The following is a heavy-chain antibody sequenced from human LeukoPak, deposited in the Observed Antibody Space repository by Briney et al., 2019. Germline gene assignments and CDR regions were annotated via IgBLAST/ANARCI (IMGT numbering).Heavy chain of an antibody. D-gene: IGHD2-15*01. CDR3: ARDANALGYCSGGSCYDAFDI. V-gene: IGHV1-18*01. CDR1: GYRFTSYG. J-gene: IGHJ3*02. CDR2: ISIYNGNT. Sequence: GASVKASCKTSGYRFTSYGISWVRQAPGQGLEWMGWISIYNGNTNYAQKFQGRVTVTTDTSTSTAYMELRSLRSDDTAVYYCARDANALGYCSGGSCYDAFDIWGQGTMVTVSS.